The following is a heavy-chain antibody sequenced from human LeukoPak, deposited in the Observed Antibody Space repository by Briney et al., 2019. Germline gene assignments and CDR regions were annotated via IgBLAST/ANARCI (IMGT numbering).Heavy chain of an antibody. CDR1: GFTFSSYW. J-gene: IGHJ4*02. CDR2: IKQDGSEK. CDR3: ARERGRYCSGGSCILDY. D-gene: IGHD2-15*01. V-gene: IGHV3-7*01. Sequence: PGGSPRLSCAASGFTFSSYWMSWVRQAPGKGLEWVANIKQDGSEKYYVDSVKGRFTISRDNAKNSLYLQMNSLRAEDTAVYYCARERGRYCSGGSCILDYWGQGTLVTVSS.